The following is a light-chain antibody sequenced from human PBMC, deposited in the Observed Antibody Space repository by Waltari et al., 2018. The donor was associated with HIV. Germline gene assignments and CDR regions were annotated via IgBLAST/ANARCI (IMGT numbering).Light chain of an antibody. CDR3: CSYAGSSNWV. J-gene: IGLJ3*02. V-gene: IGLV2-23*01. CDR1: SSDVGSYTL. Sequence: QSALTQPASVSGSPGQSLPTSCTGSSSDVGSYTLSSWYQQHPGKAPKLMIYEGINRPSGVSNRFSGSKSGNTASLTISGLQAEDEADYYCCSYAGSSNWVFGGGTKLTVL. CDR2: EGI.